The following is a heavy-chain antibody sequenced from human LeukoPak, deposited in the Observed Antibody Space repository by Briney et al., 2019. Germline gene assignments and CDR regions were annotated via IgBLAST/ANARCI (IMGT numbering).Heavy chain of an antibody. D-gene: IGHD2-8*01. V-gene: IGHV4-34*01. CDR1: GGSFSGYY. J-gene: IGHJ6*02. CDR3: AVLSQGYGMDV. CDR2: INHSGST. Sequence: PSETLSLTCAVYGGSFSGYYWSWIRQPPGKGPEWIGEINHSGSTNYNPSLKSRVTISVDTSKNQFSLKLSSVTAADTAVYYCAVLSQGYGMDVWGQGTTVTVYS.